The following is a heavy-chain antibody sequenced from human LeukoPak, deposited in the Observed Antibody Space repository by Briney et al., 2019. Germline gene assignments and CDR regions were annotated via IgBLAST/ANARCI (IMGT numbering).Heavy chain of an antibody. Sequence: GGSLRLSCAASGFTVSNSYMSWVRQAPGKGLECVSLIYSGGSTYYADSVKGRFTISRDNSKNTLYLHMNSLRAEDTAVYYCAKDYYDSAFDIWGQGTMVTVSS. J-gene: IGHJ3*02. V-gene: IGHV3-66*01. CDR2: IYSGGST. CDR3: AKDYYDSAFDI. D-gene: IGHD3-22*01. CDR1: GFTVSNSY.